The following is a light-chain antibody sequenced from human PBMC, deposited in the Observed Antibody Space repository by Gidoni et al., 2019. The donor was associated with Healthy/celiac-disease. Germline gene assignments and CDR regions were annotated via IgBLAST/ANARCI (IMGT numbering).Light chain of an antibody. Sequence: DIHMTQSPSSLSASVGDRVTITCRASQSISSYLNWYQQKPGKAPKLLIYAASSLQSGVPSRFSGSGSWTDFTLTISSLQPEDFATYYCQQSYSTPPFTFGPGTKVDIK. CDR3: QQSYSTPPFT. CDR2: AAS. CDR1: QSISSY. V-gene: IGKV1-39*01. J-gene: IGKJ3*01.